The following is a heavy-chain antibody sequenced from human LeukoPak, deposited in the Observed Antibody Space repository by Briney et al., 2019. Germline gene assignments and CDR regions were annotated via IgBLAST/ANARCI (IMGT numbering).Heavy chain of an antibody. Sequence: SETLSLTCTVSGGSISSGGYFWSWIRQHPGKGLEWIGYIYYSGSTYYNPSLKGRVTISVYTSKNQFSLRLSSVTAADTAIYYCASVSYDTSLQHWGQGTLVTVSS. CDR2: IYYSGST. J-gene: IGHJ1*01. D-gene: IGHD3-22*01. CDR1: GGSISSGGYF. V-gene: IGHV4-31*03. CDR3: ASVSYDTSLQH.